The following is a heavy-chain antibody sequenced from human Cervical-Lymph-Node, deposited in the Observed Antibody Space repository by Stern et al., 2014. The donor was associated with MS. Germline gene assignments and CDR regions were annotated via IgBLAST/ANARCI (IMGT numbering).Heavy chain of an antibody. V-gene: IGHV3-30*01. CDR1: GFIFSNYA. CDR3: ASQI. J-gene: IGHJ3*02. Sequence: VQLLESGGGVVQPGRSLRLSCAASGFIFSNYAMHWVRQPPGEGLEWVAVVSSDGANTYFADSVKGRLTISRDNSKNTLYLQMNSLKIEDTAIYYCASQIWGQGTMVTVSS. CDR2: VSSDGANT.